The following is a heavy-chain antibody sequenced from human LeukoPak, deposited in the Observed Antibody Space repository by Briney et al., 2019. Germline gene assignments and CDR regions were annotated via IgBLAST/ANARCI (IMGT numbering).Heavy chain of an antibody. D-gene: IGHD1-26*01. V-gene: IGHV3-21*04. CDR1: GFTFSSYS. CDR2: ISSSSSYI. Sequence: GGSLRLSCAASGFTFSSYSMNWVRQAPGKGLEWVSSISSSSSYIYYADSVKGRFTISRDNAKNSLYLQMNSLRAEDTAVYYCAKGLEEWEPDYFDYWGQGTLVTVSS. CDR3: AKGLEEWEPDYFDY. J-gene: IGHJ4*02.